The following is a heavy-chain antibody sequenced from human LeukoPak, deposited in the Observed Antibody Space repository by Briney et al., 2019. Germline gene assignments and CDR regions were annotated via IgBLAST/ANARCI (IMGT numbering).Heavy chain of an antibody. J-gene: IGHJ5*02. CDR1: GYTFTSYG. D-gene: IGHD3-22*01. Sequence: ASVKVSCKASGYTFTSYGISWVRHAPGQGLERMGWVNPNSVGTKYAQKFQDRVTMTRDTSISAAYMELTSLRSDDTAVYYCARDSSGYSWGQGTLVTVSS. CDR2: VNPNSVGT. CDR3: ARDSSGYS. V-gene: IGHV1-2*02.